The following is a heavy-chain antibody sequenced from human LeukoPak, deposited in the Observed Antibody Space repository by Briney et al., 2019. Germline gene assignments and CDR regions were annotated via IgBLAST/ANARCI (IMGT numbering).Heavy chain of an antibody. CDR3: AILRYFDWLLLAFDP. CDR2: ISAYNGNT. J-gene: IGHJ5*02. Sequence: ASVKVSCKASGYTFTSYGISWVRQAPGQGLEWMGWISAYNGNTNYAQKLQGRVTMTTDTSTSTAYMELRSLRSDDTAVYYCAILRYFDWLLLAFDPWGQGTLVTVSS. CDR1: GYTFTSYG. V-gene: IGHV1-18*01. D-gene: IGHD3-9*01.